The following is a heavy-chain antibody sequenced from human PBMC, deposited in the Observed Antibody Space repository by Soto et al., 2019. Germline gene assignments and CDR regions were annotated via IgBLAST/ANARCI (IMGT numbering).Heavy chain of an antibody. CDR2: LSGGAT. Sequence: EVQLLESGGGLVQPGGSLRLSCAASGFTFSNYAMSWVRQAPGKGLEWVSTLSGGATYYADSVKGRFTISRDNSKNTLYLQMNSLRAEDTAVYYCANGKGSYIDYWGQGTLVTVSS. D-gene: IGHD3-10*01. CDR1: GFTFSNYA. J-gene: IGHJ4*02. CDR3: ANGKGSYIDY. V-gene: IGHV3-23*01.